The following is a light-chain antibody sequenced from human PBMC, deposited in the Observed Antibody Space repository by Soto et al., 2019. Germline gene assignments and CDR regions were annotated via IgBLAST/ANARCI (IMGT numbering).Light chain of an antibody. Sequence: QSALTQPPSASGSPGQSVTISCTGTSSDVGGCNYVSWCQQHPGKAPKLMIYEVSKRPSGVPDRFSGSKSGNTASLTVSGLQAEDEADYYCASYAGSNIVVFGGGTKLTVL. J-gene: IGLJ2*01. CDR1: SSDVGGCNY. CDR3: ASYAGSNIVV. CDR2: EVS. V-gene: IGLV2-8*01.